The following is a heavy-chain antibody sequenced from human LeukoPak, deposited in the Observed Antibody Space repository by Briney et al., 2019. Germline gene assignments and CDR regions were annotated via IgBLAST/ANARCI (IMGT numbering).Heavy chain of an antibody. CDR1: GGSFSGYY. V-gene: IGHV4-34*01. D-gene: IGHD3-10*01. J-gene: IGHJ4*02. CDR2: INHSGST. CDR3: ARTYGSGSYYGDY. Sequence: SETLSLACAVYGGSFSGYYWSWIRQPPGKGLEWIGEINHSGSTNYNPSLKSRVTISVDTSKNQFSLKLSSVTAADTAVYYCARTYGSGSYYGDYWGQGTLVTVSS.